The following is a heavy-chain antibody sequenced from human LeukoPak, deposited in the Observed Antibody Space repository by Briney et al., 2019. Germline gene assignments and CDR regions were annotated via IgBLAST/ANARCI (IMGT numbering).Heavy chain of an antibody. J-gene: IGHJ4*02. D-gene: IGHD2-15*01. CDR2: ICASASGT. CDR1: GFSFSSYA. CDR3: AKAGGGSCHSSLDF. V-gene: IGHV3-23*01. Sequence: GGSLRLSGAASGFSFSSYAMSWFRQAPGKGLEWVSSICASASGTYYAGSVKGRFTISRDNSKNTLDLQMNNLRAEDTAVYYCAKAGGGSCHSSLDFWGQGTLVTVSS.